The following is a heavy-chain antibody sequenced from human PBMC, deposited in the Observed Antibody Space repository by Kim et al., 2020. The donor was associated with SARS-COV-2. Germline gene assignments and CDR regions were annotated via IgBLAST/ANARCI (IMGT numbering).Heavy chain of an antibody. V-gene: IGHV4-39*07. Sequence: YTPALKSRVTISVGTSKNQFSLKLSSVAAADTAVYYCARERGEGSSPFGYWGQGTLVTVSS. CDR3: ARERGEGSSPFGY. J-gene: IGHJ4*02. D-gene: IGHD6-6*01.